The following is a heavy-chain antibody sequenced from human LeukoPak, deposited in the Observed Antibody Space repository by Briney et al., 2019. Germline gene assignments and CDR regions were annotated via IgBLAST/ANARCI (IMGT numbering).Heavy chain of an antibody. D-gene: IGHD6-19*01. CDR2: IWYDGSNK. J-gene: IGHJ6*02. CDR1: GFTFSSYA. CDR3: ARDLGDSSGWYVPVYYYYGMDV. Sequence: GGSLRLSCAASGFTFSSYAMSWVRQAPGKGLEWVAVIWYDGSNKYYADSVKGRFTISRDNSKNTLYLQMNSLRAEDTAVYYCARDLGDSSGWYVPVYYYYGMDVWGQGTTVTVSS. V-gene: IGHV3-33*08.